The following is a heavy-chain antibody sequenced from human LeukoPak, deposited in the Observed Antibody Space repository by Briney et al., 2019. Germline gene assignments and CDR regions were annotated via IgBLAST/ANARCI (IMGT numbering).Heavy chain of an antibody. D-gene: IGHD5-12*01. V-gene: IGHV3-23*01. CDR3: AKEPRVATIEIFDY. CDR2: ISGGGAVT. Sequence: QPGVSLRLSCAASGFTFSSYAMSWVRQAPGKGLEWVSSISGGGAVTYYADSVKGRFTISRDNSKNTVYLQMNSLRAEDTAVYYYAKEPRVATIEIFDYWGQGTLVTVSS. J-gene: IGHJ4*02. CDR1: GFTFSSYA.